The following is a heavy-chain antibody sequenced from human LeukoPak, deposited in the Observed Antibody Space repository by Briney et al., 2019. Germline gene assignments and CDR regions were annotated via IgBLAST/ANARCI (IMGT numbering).Heavy chain of an antibody. Sequence: PSETLSLTCTVSGGSISSGDYYWSWIRQPPGKGLEWIGYIYYSGSTYYNPSLKSRVTISVDTSKNQFSLKLSSVTAAGTAVYYCARENIVVVPAAAPITPDLEWLAGWFDPWGQGTLVTVSS. CDR3: ARENIVVVPAAAPITPDLEWLAGWFDP. J-gene: IGHJ5*02. CDR1: GGSISSGDYY. CDR2: IYYSGST. D-gene: IGHD2-2*01. V-gene: IGHV4-30-4*08.